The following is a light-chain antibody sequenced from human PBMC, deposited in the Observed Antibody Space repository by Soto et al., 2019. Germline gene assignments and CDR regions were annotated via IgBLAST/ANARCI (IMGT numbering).Light chain of an antibody. J-gene: IGKJ1*01. V-gene: IGKV4-1*01. CDR1: QSVLYSSNNKNY. CDR2: WAS. Sequence: DIVMTQSPDSLAVSLGERATINCKSSQSVLYSSNNKNYLAWYQQKPGQPPKLLIYWASTRESGVPDRFSGSGSGTDFTLTISSLQAEDVAVYYCQQYYITPWTFSQGTKVEIK. CDR3: QQYYITPWT.